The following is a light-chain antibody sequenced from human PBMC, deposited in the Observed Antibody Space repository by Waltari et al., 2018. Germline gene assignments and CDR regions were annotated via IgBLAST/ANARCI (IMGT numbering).Light chain of an antibody. V-gene: IGKV3-11*01. CDR2: RAS. J-gene: IGKJ3*01. CDR1: QNFDTY. Sequence: EIVLTQSPATLSLSPGETATLSCRARQNFDTYFAWYQQKPGQAPRLLIYRASYRPTGVPDRFSGGGSGTDFTLTISSLEHDDFAVYYCQQRSNWPLTFGPGTRLDIK. CDR3: QQRSNWPLT.